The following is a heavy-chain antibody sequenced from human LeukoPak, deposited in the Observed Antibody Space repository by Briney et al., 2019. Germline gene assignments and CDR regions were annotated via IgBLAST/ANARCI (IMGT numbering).Heavy chain of an antibody. CDR2: INPNGGGT. CDR3: ARSHDYTNYGGP. Sequence: ASVKVSCKASGYTFTGYYIHWVRLAPGQGLEWMGLINPNGGGTNYAQKFQGRVTMTRDTPISTAYLDLSSLRSDDTAVYYCARSHDYTNYGGPWGQGTLVTVSS. D-gene: IGHD4-11*01. J-gene: IGHJ5*02. V-gene: IGHV1-2*02. CDR1: GYTFTGYY.